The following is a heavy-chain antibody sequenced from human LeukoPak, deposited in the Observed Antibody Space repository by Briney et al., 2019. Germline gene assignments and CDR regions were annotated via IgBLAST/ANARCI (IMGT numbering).Heavy chain of an antibody. CDR3: ATDDYRGLGY. CDR1: GITFSNYY. Sequence: PGGSLRLSCAASGITFSNYYMHWVRQAPGKGLVWVSHIIQGGSSTFYADSVKGRFTISRDNAKNTLYLQMNSLRAEDTAVYYCATDDYRGLGYWGQGTLVTVPS. D-gene: IGHD4-11*01. V-gene: IGHV3-74*01. CDR2: IIQGGSST. J-gene: IGHJ4*02.